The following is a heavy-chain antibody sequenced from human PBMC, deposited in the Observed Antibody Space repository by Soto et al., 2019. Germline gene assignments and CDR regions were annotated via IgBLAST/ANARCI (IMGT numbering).Heavy chain of an antibody. CDR2: MNPNSGNT. Sequence: ASVKVSCKASGYTFTSYDINWVRQATGQGLEWMGWMNPNSGNTGYAQKFQGRVTMTRNTSISTAYMELSSLRSEDTAVYYCARGIGHPGYYYMDVWGKGTTVTVSS. V-gene: IGHV1-8*02. CDR3: ARGIGHPGYYYMDV. CDR1: GYTFTSYD. J-gene: IGHJ6*03.